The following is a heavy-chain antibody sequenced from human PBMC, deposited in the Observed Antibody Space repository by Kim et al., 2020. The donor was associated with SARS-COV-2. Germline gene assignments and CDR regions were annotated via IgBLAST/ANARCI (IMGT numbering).Heavy chain of an antibody. J-gene: IGHJ4*02. Sequence: RYSPSFQGQVTISADKSISTPYLQWSSLKASDTAMYYCAKDSGYDSYFDYWGQGTLVTVSS. CDR3: AKDSGYDSYFDY. D-gene: IGHD5-12*01. V-gene: IGHV5-51*01.